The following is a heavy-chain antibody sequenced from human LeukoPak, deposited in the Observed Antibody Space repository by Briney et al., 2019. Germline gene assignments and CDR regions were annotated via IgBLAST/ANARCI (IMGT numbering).Heavy chain of an antibody. V-gene: IGHV4-61*02. D-gene: IGHD3-22*01. CDR1: GGSISSDNYY. Sequence: SETLSLTCTVSGGSISSDNYYWSWIWQPAGKGLEWIGRISTSGSTNYNPSLEGRLTISLDTSKNQFSLKLSSVTAADTAVYYCARSPRYDSSGYYYRSRVGVFDIWGQGTMVTVSS. CDR3: ARSPRYDSSGYYYRSRVGVFDI. J-gene: IGHJ3*02. CDR2: ISTSGST.